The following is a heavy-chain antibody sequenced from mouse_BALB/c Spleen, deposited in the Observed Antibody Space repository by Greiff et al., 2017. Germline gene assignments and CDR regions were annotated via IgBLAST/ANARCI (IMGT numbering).Heavy chain of an antibody. D-gene: IGHD1-1*01. J-gene: IGHJ3*01. CDR2: IWSGGST. CDR3: ARNPPYYGSTWFAY. V-gene: IGHV2-2*02. CDR1: GFSLTSYG. Sequence: VQLQQSGPGLVQPSQSLSITCTVSGFSLTSYGVHWVRQSPGKGLEWLGVIWSGGSTDYNAAFISRLSISKDNSKSQVFFKMNSLQANDTAIYYCARNPPYYGSTWFAYWGQGTLVTVSA.